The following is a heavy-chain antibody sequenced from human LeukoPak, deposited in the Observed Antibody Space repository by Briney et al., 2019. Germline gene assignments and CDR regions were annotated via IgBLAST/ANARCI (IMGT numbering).Heavy chain of an antibody. CDR2: IYYSGST. J-gene: IGHJ4*02. V-gene: IGHV4-30-4*07. Sequence: PSETLSLTCAVAGGSVSSGGYSWRWLRQPPGKGLEWIGYIYYSGSTYYNPSLKRRVTISVDTSNNHFSLRLSSVTAADTAVYYCAREKTDSSGYSFKYYFDYWGQGTLVTVSS. CDR3: AREKTDSSGYSFKYYFDY. CDR1: GGSVSSGGYS. D-gene: IGHD3-22*01.